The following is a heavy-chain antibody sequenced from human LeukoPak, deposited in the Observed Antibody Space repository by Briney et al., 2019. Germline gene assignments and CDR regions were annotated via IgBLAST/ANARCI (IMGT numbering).Heavy chain of an antibody. CDR2: IYTSGST. J-gene: IGHJ5*02. CDR3: AREKIVVVPWGFDP. CDR1: GGSISGASYY. V-gene: IGHV4-4*07. D-gene: IGHD2-2*01. Sequence: SETLSLTCTVSGGSISGASYYWSWIRQPAGKGLEWIGRIYTSGSTNYNPSLKSRVTMSVDTSKNQFSLKLSSVTAADTAVYYCAREKIVVVPWGFDPWGQGTLVTVSS.